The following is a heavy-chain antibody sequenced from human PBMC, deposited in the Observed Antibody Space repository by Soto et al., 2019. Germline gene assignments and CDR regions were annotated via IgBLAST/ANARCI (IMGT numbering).Heavy chain of an antibody. V-gene: IGHV3-23*01. D-gene: IGHD3-3*01. CDR3: AKDTVGGYSFWSGCYSDGLDV. J-gene: IGHJ3*01. CDR2: ISGSADGT. Sequence: EVKLLESGGGLAQPGGSLRLSCVGSGFTFDSYAISWVRQAPGERLQWIAAISGSADGTDYAHSVRGRFTIYRDNAKKTVHLQMDILRVENTAVYFCAKDTVGGYSFWSGCYSDGLDVWGQGTLVTVS. CDR1: GFTFDSYA.